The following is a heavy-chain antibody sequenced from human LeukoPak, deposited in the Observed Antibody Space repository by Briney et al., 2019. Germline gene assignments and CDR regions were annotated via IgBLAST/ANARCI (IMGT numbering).Heavy chain of an antibody. J-gene: IGHJ5*02. V-gene: IGHV4-39*01. CDR1: GDSISSSIYY. D-gene: IGHD3-10*01. CDR2: IYYNGYT. CDR3: ARQGGDTMVRGVVRDWFDP. Sequence: SETLSLTCTVSGDSISSSIYYWGWLRQPPGKGLEWIGCIYYNGYTYYTSSLKSRVTIFVDTSKNQFSLKLISVTAADTAVYYCARQGGDTMVRGVVRDWFDPWGQGTLVTVSS.